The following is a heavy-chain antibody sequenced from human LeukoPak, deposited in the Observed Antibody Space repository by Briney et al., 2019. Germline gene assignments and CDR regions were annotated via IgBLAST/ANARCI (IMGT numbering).Heavy chain of an antibody. Sequence: SETLSLTCAVYGGSFSGYYWSWIRQPPGKGLEWIGEINHSRSTNYNPSLKSRVTISVDTSKNQFSLKLSSVTAADTAVYYCARGPPRSYDIGAQPGWFDPWGQGTLVTVSS. CDR1: GGSFSGYY. CDR3: ARGPPRSYDIGAQPGWFDP. CDR2: INHSRST. V-gene: IGHV4-34*01. D-gene: IGHD3-22*01. J-gene: IGHJ5*02.